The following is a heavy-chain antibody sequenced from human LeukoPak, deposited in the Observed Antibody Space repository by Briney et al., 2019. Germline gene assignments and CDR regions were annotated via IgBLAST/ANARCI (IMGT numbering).Heavy chain of an antibody. Sequence: SETLSLTCTVSGVSISSGDYYWSWIRQPPGKGLEWIGYMYYSGSTYYNPSLKSRVTISADTSKNQFSLKLSSVTAADTAVYYCVRPYYYDSRIDPWGQGTLVTVSS. CDR3: VRPYYYDSRIDP. V-gene: IGHV4-30-4*01. CDR2: MYYSGST. CDR1: GVSISSGDYY. J-gene: IGHJ5*02. D-gene: IGHD3-22*01.